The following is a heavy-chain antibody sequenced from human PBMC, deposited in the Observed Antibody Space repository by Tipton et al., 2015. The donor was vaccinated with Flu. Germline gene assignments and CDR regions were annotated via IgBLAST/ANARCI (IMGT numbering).Heavy chain of an antibody. V-gene: IGHV4-4*02. CDR2: IYHSGSP. CDR3: ARADNGDFYGWPYYFDY. D-gene: IGHD2-21*01. CDR1: GGSISSGNW. Sequence: TLSLTCAVSGGSISSGNWWSWVRQPPGKGLNWIGEIYHSGSPNYNPSLKSRVTISLDKSNNQFSLRLSSVTAADTAIYYCARADNGDFYGWPYYFDYWGQGALVTVTS. J-gene: IGHJ4*02.